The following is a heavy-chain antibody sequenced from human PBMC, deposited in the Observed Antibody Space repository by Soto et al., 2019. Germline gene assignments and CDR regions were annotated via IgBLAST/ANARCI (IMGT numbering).Heavy chain of an antibody. CDR3: AVRGHTVTTRNVDY. D-gene: IGHD4-17*01. V-gene: IGHV4-30-2*01. CDR2: IYHSGST. CDR1: GGSISSGGYS. J-gene: IGHJ4*02. Sequence: KASETLSLTCAVSGGSISSGGYSWSWIRQPPGKGLEWIGYIYHSGSTYYNPSLKSRVTISVDRSKNQFSLKLSSVTAADTAVYYCAVRGHTVTTRNVDYWGQGTLVTVSS.